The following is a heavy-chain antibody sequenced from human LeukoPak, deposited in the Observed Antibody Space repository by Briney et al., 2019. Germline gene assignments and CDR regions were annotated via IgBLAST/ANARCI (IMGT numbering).Heavy chain of an antibody. CDR1: GGSISSSHW. CDR2: IFHGGST. Sequence: SETLSLTCAVSGGSISSSHWWTWVRQPPGKGLEWIGEIFHGGSTDYNPSLKGRVTISIDKSENQFSLKLNLVTAADTAVYYCARDQMTRSWYFDLWGRGALVTVSS. V-gene: IGHV4-4*02. D-gene: IGHD5-24*01. CDR3: ARDQMTRSWYFDL. J-gene: IGHJ2*01.